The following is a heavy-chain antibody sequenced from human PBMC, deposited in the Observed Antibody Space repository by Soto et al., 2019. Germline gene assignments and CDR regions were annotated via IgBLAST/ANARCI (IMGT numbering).Heavy chain of an antibody. CDR2: ISGSGGRT. V-gene: IGHV3-23*01. J-gene: IGHJ4*02. CDR3: AKEMIASTLADFFDY. D-gene: IGHD2-21*01. Sequence: EVQLLESGGGLIQPGGSLRLSCEASGFTFSNYGMTWVRLAPGKGLEWVSTISGSGGRTFYADPVKGRFTISRDNSQNTRYLQMQSLSAEDTGVYDCAKEMIASTLADFFDYWGQGTLVTVSS. CDR1: GFTFSNYG.